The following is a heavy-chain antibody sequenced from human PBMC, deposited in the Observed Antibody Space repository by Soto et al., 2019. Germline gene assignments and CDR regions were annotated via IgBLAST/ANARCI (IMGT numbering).Heavy chain of an antibody. Sequence: SETLSLTYTVSGGSISSYYWSWIRQPPGKGLEWIGYIYYSGSTNYNPSLKSRVTISVDTSKNQFSLKLSSVTDADTAVYYCARVAFDYGDYVLRNYFDYWGQGTLVTVSS. V-gene: IGHV4-59*01. J-gene: IGHJ4*02. D-gene: IGHD4-17*01. CDR1: GGSISSYY. CDR2: IYYSGST. CDR3: ARVAFDYGDYVLRNYFDY.